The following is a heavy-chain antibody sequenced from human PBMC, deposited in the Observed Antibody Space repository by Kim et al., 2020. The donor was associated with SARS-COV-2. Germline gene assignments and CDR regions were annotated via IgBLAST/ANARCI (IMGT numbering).Heavy chain of an antibody. CDR2: ISYDGSNK. Sequence: GGSLRLSCAASGFTFSSYAMHWVRQAPGKGLEWVAVISYDGSNKYYADSVKGRFTISRDNSKNTLYLQMNSLRAEDTAVYYCARDEGSSSWYGVVGYYYYYGMDVWGQGTTVTVSS. J-gene: IGHJ6*02. D-gene: IGHD6-13*01. CDR1: GFTFSSYA. V-gene: IGHV3-30-3*01. CDR3: ARDEGSSSWYGVVGYYYYYGMDV.